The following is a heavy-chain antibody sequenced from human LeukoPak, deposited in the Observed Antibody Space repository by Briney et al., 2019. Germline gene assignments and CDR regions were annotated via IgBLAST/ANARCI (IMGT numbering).Heavy chain of an antibody. J-gene: IGHJ4*02. CDR2: IYTSGST. V-gene: IGHV4-4*07. CDR1: GGSISSYY. D-gene: IGHD5-18*01. Sequence: PSETLSLTCTVSGGSISSYYWSWIRQPAGKGLEWIGRIYTSGSTNYNPSLKSRVTMSVDTSKNQFSLKLSSVTAADTAVYYCARLYLTELWFLSYFDHWGQGTLVTVSS. CDR3: ARLYLTELWFLSYFDH.